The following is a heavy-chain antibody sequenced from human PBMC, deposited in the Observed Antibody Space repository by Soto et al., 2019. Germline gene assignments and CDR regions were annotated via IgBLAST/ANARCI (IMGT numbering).Heavy chain of an antibody. CDR2: ISQTSTYT. CDR1: GFTFSDYY. V-gene: IGHV3-11*06. J-gene: IGHJ4*02. D-gene: IGHD1-1*01. Sequence: QAQLVESGGGLVKRGGSLRLSCAASGFTFSDYYMSWVRQAPGKGLEWLSYISQTSTYTAYADSVRGRFTISRDNAKNSLYLQMNSLRVEDTAVYYCTTAERGKTGTRIWGQGTLVTVSS. CDR3: TTAERGKTGTRI.